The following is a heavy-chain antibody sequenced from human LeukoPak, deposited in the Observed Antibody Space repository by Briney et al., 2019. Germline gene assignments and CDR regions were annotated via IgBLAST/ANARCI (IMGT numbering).Heavy chain of an antibody. CDR2: IYYSGST. J-gene: IGHJ6*02. CDR1: GGSISSSSYY. CDR3: ARIPGYSSNWGYYYYYGMDV. Sequence: SETLSLTCTVSGGSISSSSYYWGWIRQPPGKGLEWIGSIYYSGSTYYNLSLKSRVTISVDTSKNQFSLKLSSVTAADTAVYYCARIPGYSSNWGYYYYYGMDVWGQGTTVTVSS. V-gene: IGHV4-39*01. D-gene: IGHD6-13*01.